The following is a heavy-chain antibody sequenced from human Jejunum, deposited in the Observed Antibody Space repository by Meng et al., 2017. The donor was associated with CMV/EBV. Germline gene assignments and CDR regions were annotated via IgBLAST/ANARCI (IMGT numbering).Heavy chain of an antibody. CDR1: GFTFSRSN. V-gene: IGHV3-21*01. CDR3: AREDNWNYGWFDP. Sequence: SGFTFSRSNMTWVRQAPGKGPEWVSFISGSSNYIFYAESMKGRFTISRDNAKNSLFLQMNSLRAEDTAVYYCAREDNWNYGWFDPWGQGTRVTVSS. D-gene: IGHD1-7*01. CDR2: ISGSSNYI. J-gene: IGHJ5*02.